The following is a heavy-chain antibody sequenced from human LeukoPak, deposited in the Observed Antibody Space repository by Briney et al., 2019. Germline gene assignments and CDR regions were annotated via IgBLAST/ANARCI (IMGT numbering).Heavy chain of an antibody. CDR2: ISGSGGST. V-gene: IGHV3-23*01. CDR3: ARGSLRVIDAFDY. D-gene: IGHD4-17*01. J-gene: IGHJ4*01. CDR1: GFTLSAYA. Sequence: PGGSVTHLCEASGFTLSAYALTWVGQAPGKGLEWVSVISGSGGSTYYADSVKGRFTISRDNSKNTLYLQMDSLRAGDTAVYYCARGSLRVIDAFDYWGQGTMVTVSS.